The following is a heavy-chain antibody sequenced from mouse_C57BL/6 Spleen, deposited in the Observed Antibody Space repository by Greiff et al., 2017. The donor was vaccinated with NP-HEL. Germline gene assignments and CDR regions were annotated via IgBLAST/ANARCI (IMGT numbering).Heavy chain of an antibody. J-gene: IGHJ3*01. D-gene: IGHD2-4*01. CDR1: GFTFSNYW. Sequence: EVKLMESGGGLVQPGGSMKLSCVASGFTFSNYWMNWVRQSPEKGLEWVAQIRLKSDNYATHYAESVKGRFTISRDDSKSSVYLQMNNLRAEDTGIYYCTGRGIYYDPFAYWGQGTLVTVSA. CDR3: TGRGIYYDPFAY. CDR2: IRLKSDNYAT. V-gene: IGHV6-3*01.